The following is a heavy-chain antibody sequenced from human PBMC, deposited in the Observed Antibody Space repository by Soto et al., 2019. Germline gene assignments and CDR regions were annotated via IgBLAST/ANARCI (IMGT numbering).Heavy chain of an antibody. V-gene: IGHV4-4*02. D-gene: IGHD3-16*01. CDR3: ARVGHYYGIDV. J-gene: IGHJ6*02. CDR2: IYHSGST. Sequence: QVQLQESGPGLVKPSGTLSLTCAVSGGSISSSNWWSWVRQPPGKGLEWIGEIYHSGSTNYNPYHKGRVTISVDKAKNQFTQKLSSVTAADTAVYYCARVGHYYGIDVWGQGTTVTVSS. CDR1: GGSISSSNW.